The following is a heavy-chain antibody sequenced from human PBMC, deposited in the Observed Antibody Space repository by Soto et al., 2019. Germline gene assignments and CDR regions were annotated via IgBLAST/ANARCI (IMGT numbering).Heavy chain of an antibody. Sequence: GGSLRLSCAASGFTFSSYAMHWVRQAPGKGLEWVAVISYDGSNKYYADSVKGRFTISRDNSKNTLYLQMNSLRAEDTAVYYCARDGQQLVRGWFDPWGQGTLVTVSS. CDR3: ARDGQQLVRGWFDP. V-gene: IGHV3-30-3*01. D-gene: IGHD6-13*01. CDR1: GFTFSSYA. CDR2: ISYDGSNK. J-gene: IGHJ5*02.